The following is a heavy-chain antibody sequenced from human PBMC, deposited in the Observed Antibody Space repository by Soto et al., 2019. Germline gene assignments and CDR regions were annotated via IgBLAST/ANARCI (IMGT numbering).Heavy chain of an antibody. J-gene: IGHJ4*02. V-gene: IGHV3-23*01. D-gene: IGHD6-13*01. CDR2: ISASGGST. CDR3: AKDQYSSSWYDRSVLDY. CDR1: GFTFSSYA. Sequence: GGSLRLSCAASGFTFSSYAMNWVRQAPGKGLEWVSTISASGGSTYYADSVKGRFTISRDNSKNTLYLQMNSLRAEDTAVYYCAKDQYSSSWYDRSVLDYWGQRTLVTVSS.